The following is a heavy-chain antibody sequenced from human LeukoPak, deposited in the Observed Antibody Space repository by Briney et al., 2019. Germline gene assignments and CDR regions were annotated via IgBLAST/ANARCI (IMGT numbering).Heavy chain of an antibody. Sequence: SETLSLTCAVSGYFISSGYYWGWIRQPPGKGLEWIGSIYHSGSTYYNPSLKSRITISVDTSKNQFSLKLTSVTAADTAVYYCAGPPTGTGGYWGQGTLVTVSS. CDR1: GYFISSGYY. V-gene: IGHV4-38-2*01. CDR3: AGPPTGTGGY. CDR2: IYHSGST. J-gene: IGHJ4*02. D-gene: IGHD1-1*01.